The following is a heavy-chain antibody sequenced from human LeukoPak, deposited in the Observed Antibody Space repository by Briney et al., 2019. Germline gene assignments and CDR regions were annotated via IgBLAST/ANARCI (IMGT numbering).Heavy chain of an antibody. Sequence: GGSLRLSCTASGFTFSSYEMNWVRQAPGKGLEWVSHISSSGTIIYYADSVKGRFAISRDNAKNSLYLQMNSLRAEDTAVYYCARAMTSWGQGTPVTVSS. CDR2: ISSSGTII. CDR1: GFTFSSYE. D-gene: IGHD4-11*01. CDR3: ARAMTS. V-gene: IGHV3-48*03. J-gene: IGHJ4*02.